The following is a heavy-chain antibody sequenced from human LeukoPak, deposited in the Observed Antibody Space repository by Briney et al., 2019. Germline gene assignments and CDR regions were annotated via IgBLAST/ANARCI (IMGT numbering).Heavy chain of an antibody. V-gene: IGHV1-2*02. CDR3: ARALGTMVRGVKNY. CDR2: INPNSGGT. D-gene: IGHD3-10*01. Sequence: ASVKVSCKASGYTFIGYYIHWVRQAPGQGLEWMGWINPNSGGTNYAQKFQGRVTMTRDTSISTAYMELSRLRSDDTAVYYCARALGTMVRGVKNYWGQGTLVTVSS. CDR1: GYTFIGYY. J-gene: IGHJ4*02.